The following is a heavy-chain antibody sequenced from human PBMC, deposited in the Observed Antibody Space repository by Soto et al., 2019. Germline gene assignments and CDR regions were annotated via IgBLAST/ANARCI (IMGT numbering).Heavy chain of an antibody. Sequence: QVQLVESGGGVVQPGRSLRLSCAASGFTFSSYGIHWVRQAPGKGLEWVALISYDGGNKYYPDSVKGRFTISRDNSKNTVYLEMNSLRTEDTAVYYCARGTMKVVEEGYYFDSWGQGTLVTVSS. CDR3: ARGTMKVVEEGYYFDS. CDR2: ISYDGGNK. CDR1: GFTFSSYG. V-gene: IGHV3-30*03. D-gene: IGHD3-22*01. J-gene: IGHJ4*02.